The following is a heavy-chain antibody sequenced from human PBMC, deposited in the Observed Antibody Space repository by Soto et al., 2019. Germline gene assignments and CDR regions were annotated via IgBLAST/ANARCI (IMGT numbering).Heavy chain of an antibody. V-gene: IGHV4-39*01. CDR2: IYYSGST. D-gene: IGHD3-9*01. CDR3: ARRSHGDYDILTGVTWWFEP. Sequence: SETLSLTCTVSAGSISSSSYYWGWIRQPPGKGLEWIGSIYYSGSTYYNPSLKSRVTISVDTSKNQFSLKPSSVTAADTAVYYCARRSHGDYDILTGVTWWFEPWGQGTLVTVSS. J-gene: IGHJ5*02. CDR1: AGSISSSSYY.